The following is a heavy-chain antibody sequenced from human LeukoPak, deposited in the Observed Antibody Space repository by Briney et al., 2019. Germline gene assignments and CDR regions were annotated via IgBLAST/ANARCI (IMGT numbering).Heavy chain of an antibody. CDR2: LIPIFCTE. CDR3: ARASKGARDSDYVWGSYHKLHDAFDI. V-gene: IGHV1-69*05. CDR1: GGTYSSYA. Sequence: ASVKVFCKASGGTYSSYALSWARHPPGQALESMEGLIPIFCTENHAQQFQGRVTITTDESRSTAYMELSSLRSDGMAVYYWARASKGARDSDYVWGSYHKLHDAFDIWGQGTMVTVSS. J-gene: IGHJ3*02. D-gene: IGHD3-16*02.